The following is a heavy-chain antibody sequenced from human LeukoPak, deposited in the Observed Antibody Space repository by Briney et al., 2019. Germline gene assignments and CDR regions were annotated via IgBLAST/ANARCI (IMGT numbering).Heavy chain of an antibody. D-gene: IGHD5-18*01. V-gene: IGHV3-23*01. Sequence: GGSLRLSCAASGFTFSTYAMTWVRQAPGKGLEWVSAISRSGDSTYYADSVKGRFTISRDNSKNTLYLQMNSLRAEDTAVYYCARDSGYSYGRGYFDYWGQGTLVTVSS. CDR2: ISRSGDST. CDR3: ARDSGYSYGRGYFDY. J-gene: IGHJ4*02. CDR1: GFTFSTYA.